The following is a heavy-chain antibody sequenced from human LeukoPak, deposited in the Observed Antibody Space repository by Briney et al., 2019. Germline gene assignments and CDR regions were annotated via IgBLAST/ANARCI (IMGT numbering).Heavy chain of an antibody. D-gene: IGHD3-22*01. J-gene: IGHJ4*02. CDR3: AREYYYDSSGYY. V-gene: IGHV4-38-2*02. Sequence: SETLSLTCTVSGYSISNGYCWGWIRQPPGKGLEWIGSIYHSGSTYYHPSLKSRVTISVDRSKNQFSLKLSSVTAADTAVYYCAREYYYDSSGYYWGQGTLVTVSS. CDR2: IYHSGST. CDR1: GYSISNGYC.